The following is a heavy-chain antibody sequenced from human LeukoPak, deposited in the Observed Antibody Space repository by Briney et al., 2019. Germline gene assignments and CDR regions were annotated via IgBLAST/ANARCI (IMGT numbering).Heavy chain of an antibody. J-gene: IGHJ4*02. CDR2: ISSSSSYI. V-gene: IGHV3-21*01. Sequence: GGSLRLSCAASGFTFSSYRMNWVRQAPGKGLEWVSSISSSSSYIYYADSVKGRFTISRDNAKNSLYLQMNSLRAEDTAVYYCARFGDDYGDYFFDYWGQGTLVTVSS. D-gene: IGHD4-17*01. CDR3: ARFGDDYGDYFFDY. CDR1: GFTFSSYR.